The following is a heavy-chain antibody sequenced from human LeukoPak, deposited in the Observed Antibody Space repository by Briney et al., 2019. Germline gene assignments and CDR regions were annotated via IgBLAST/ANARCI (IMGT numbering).Heavy chain of an antibody. CDR1: GGFFSGYY. J-gene: IGHJ4*02. D-gene: IGHD3-10*01. CDR2: INHSGST. V-gene: IGHV4-34*01. Sequence: TTSETLSLTCAVYGGFFSGYYWSWIRQPPGKWLEWIGEINHSGSTNYNPPLKTRAPISVDTSKNQFSLKLSSVTAADTAVYYCARRGYYGSGSYFFDYWGQGTLVTVSS. CDR3: ARRGYYGSGSYFFDY.